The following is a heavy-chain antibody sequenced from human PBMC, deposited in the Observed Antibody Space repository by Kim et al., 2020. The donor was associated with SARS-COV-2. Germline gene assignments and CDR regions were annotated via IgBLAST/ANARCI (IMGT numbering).Heavy chain of an antibody. J-gene: IGHJ4*02. Sequence: GGSLRLFCAASGFTFDDYGMNWVRQAPGKGLEWGSGINWNSGSTNYADSVKGRFTISRDNAENSLYLQMNSLRAEDTALYLWARGRGTHPRQYFDFWGQG. CDR3: ARGRGTHPRQYFDF. CDR1: GFTFDDYG. CDR2: INWNSGST. V-gene: IGHV3-20*01. D-gene: IGHD3-16*01.